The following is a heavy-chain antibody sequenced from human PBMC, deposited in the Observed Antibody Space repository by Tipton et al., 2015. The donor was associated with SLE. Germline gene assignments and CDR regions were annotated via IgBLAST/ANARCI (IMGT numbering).Heavy chain of an antibody. V-gene: IGHV3-9*01. J-gene: IGHJ5*01. CDR2: LSWNSGSI. CDR3: ARTNWLDS. CDR1: GFTFDDYA. Sequence: SLRLSCAASGFTFDDYAMHWVRQAPGKGLEWVSGLSWNSGSIDYADSVKGRFTISRDNARNSLFLQMNNLRDEDTALYYCARTNWLDSWGQGTLVTVSS.